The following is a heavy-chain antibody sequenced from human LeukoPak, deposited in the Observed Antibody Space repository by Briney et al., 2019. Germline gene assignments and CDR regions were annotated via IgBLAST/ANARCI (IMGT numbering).Heavy chain of an antibody. V-gene: IGHV1-69*01. CDR3: ARARIAVAGAAYYYYGMDV. CDR2: IIPIFGTA. J-gene: IGHJ6*02. D-gene: IGHD6-19*01. Sequence: KVSCKASGYTFTSYGISWVRQAPGQGLEWMGGIIPIFGTANYAQKFQGRVTITADESTSTAYMELSSLRSEDTAVYYCARARIAVAGAAYYYYGMDVWGQGTTVTVSS. CDR1: GYTFTSYG.